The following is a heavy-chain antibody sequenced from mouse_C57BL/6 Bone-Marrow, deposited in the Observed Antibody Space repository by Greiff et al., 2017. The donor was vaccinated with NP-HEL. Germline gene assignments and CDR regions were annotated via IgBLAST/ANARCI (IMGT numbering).Heavy chain of an antibody. D-gene: IGHD1-1*01. V-gene: IGHV1-69*01. CDR3: AREACSTRVVAYYFDF. CDR2: IDPSDSYT. Sequence: VQLQQPGAELVMPGASVKLSCKASGYTFTSYWMHWVKQRPGQGLEWIGEIDPSDSYTNYNQKFKCKSTLTVDKSSSTAYMQLSSLTSENSAVYYCAREACSTRVVAYYFDFWGQGTTLTVSS. CDR1: GYTFTSYW. J-gene: IGHJ2*01.